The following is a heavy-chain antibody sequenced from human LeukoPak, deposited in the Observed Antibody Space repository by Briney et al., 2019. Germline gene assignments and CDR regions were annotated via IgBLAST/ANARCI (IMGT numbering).Heavy chain of an antibody. CDR2: ISAYNGNT. D-gene: IGHD3-10*01. V-gene: IGHV1-18*01. Sequence: ASVKVSCKASGYTFTSYGISWVRQAPGQGLEWMGWISAYNGNTNYAQKLQGRVTMTTDTSTSTAYTELRSLRSDDTAVYYCARAPGGFGETLVDHFDYWGQGTLVTVSS. CDR1: GYTFTSYG. CDR3: ARAPGGFGETLVDHFDY. J-gene: IGHJ4*02.